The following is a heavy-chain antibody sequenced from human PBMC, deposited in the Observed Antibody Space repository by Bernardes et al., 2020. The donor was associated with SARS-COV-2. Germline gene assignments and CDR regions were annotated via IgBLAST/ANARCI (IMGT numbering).Heavy chain of an antibody. CDR3: ARQDVGEIFRVVITPAGMDV. V-gene: IGHV4-59*08. CDR1: GGSISSYY. D-gene: IGHD3-3*01. J-gene: IGHJ6*02. Sequence: SETLSLTCTVSGGSISSYYWSWIRQPPGKGLEWIGYIYYSGSTNYNPSLKSRVTISVDTYQNQCSLKLSSVTAADTAVYYCARQDVGEIFRVVITPAGMDVWGRGSAVTVSS. CDR2: IYYSGST.